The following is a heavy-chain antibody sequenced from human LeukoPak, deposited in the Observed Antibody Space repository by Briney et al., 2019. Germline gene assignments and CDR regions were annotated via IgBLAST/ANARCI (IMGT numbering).Heavy chain of an antibody. CDR1: GYTFTSYN. CDR3: ARRSVTFSFDY. D-gene: IGHD3-16*01. CDR2: VNPSSGDT. J-gene: IGHJ4*02. Sequence: EASLKVSCKTSGYTFTSYNMHWVRLAPGQGLEWMGVVNPSSGDTSFEQKFQGRVTMTRDTSMNTVYMELSSLRSEDTAVYYCARRSVTFSFDYWGQGTLVTLST. V-gene: IGHV1-46*01.